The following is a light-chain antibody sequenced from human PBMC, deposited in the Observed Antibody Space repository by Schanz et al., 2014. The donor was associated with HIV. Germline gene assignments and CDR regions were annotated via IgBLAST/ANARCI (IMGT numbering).Light chain of an antibody. Sequence: DIQMTQSPSTLSASVGDRVTITCRASQTISTWLAWYQQKPGKAPNLLIYKASYLQSGVPSRFSGSGSGIEFTLTISSLQPEDFATYYCLHHNTYPRTFGQGTKVEIK. CDR1: QTISTW. CDR2: KAS. CDR3: LHHNTYPRT. J-gene: IGKJ1*01. V-gene: IGKV1-5*03.